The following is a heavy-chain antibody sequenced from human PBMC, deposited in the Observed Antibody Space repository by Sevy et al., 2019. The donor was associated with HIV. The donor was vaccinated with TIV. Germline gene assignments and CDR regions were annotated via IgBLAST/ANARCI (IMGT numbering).Heavy chain of an antibody. Sequence: GGSLRLSCAASGFTFSSYWMSWVRQAPGKVLEWVANIKQDGSEKYYVDSVKGRFTISRDNAKNSLYLQMNILRAEDTAVYYCARAGYGGSKVYYFDYWGQGTLVTVSS. J-gene: IGHJ4*02. D-gene: IGHD4-17*01. CDR1: GFTFSSYW. V-gene: IGHV3-7*01. CDR3: ARAGYGGSKVYYFDY. CDR2: IKQDGSEK.